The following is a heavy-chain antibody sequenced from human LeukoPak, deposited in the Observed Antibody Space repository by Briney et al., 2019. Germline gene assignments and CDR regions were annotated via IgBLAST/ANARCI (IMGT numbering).Heavy chain of an antibody. CDR1: GGTFSSYA. CDR2: IIPILGIA. J-gene: IGHJ3*02. CDR3: ASQNRVIAYYYDSSGYYPGHDAFDI. D-gene: IGHD3-22*01. Sequence: SVKVSCKASGGTFSSYAISWVRQAPGQGLEWMGRIIPILGIANYAQKFQGRVTITADKSTSTAYMELSSLRSEDTAVYYCASQNRVIAYYYDSSGYYPGHDAFDIWGQGTMVTVSS. V-gene: IGHV1-69*04.